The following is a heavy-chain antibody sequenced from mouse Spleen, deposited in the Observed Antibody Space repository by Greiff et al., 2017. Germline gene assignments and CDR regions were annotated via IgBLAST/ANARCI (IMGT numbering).Heavy chain of an antibody. D-gene: IGHD2-4*01. Sequence: EVMLVESGGGLVQPGGSLKLSCAASGFTFGDYYMYWVRQTPEKRLEWVAYISNGGGSTYYPDTLKGRFTISRDNAKNTLYLQMSRLKSEDTAMYYCVRHHYDYDYWYFDVWGTGTTVTVSS. CDR1: GFTFGDYY. V-gene: IGHV5-12*01. CDR3: VRHHYDYDYWYFDV. CDR2: ISNGGGST. J-gene: IGHJ1*03.